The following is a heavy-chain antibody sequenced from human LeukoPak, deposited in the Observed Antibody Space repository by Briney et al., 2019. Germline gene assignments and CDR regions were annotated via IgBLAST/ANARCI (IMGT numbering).Heavy chain of an antibody. CDR1: GGSIRNYY. V-gene: IGHV4-59*01. J-gene: IGHJ3*02. Sequence: PSETLSLTCTVSGGSIRNYYWSWIRQPPGRGLEWIGFIHYTGSTNYNLSLKSRVTIAVDTSKNKFSLKLTSVTAADTAVYYCARVEGYSSTWSPFDIWGQGTMVTVSS. CDR2: IHYTGST. D-gene: IGHD6-13*01. CDR3: ARVEGYSSTWSPFDI.